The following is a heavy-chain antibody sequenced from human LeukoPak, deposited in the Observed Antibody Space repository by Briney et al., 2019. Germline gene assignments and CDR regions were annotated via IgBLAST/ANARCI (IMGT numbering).Heavy chain of an antibody. CDR1: GGSISSYC. Sequence: SETLSLTCTVSGGSISSYCWSWIRQPPGKGLEWIGYIYYSGSTNYNPSLKSRVTISVDTSKNQFSLKLSSVTAADTAVYYCARVIIAAAGTFNYYYMDVWGKGTTVTVSS. J-gene: IGHJ6*03. CDR3: ARVIIAAAGTFNYYYMDV. D-gene: IGHD6-13*01. CDR2: IYYSGST. V-gene: IGHV4-59*01.